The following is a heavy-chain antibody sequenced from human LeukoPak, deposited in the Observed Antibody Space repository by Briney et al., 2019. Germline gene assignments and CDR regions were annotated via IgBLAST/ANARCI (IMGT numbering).Heavy chain of an antibody. V-gene: IGHV3-23*01. CDR2: ISGSGGST. Sequence: GGSLRLSCAASGFTFSSYAMSWVRQAPGKGLEGVSAISGSGGSTYYADSVKGRFTISRDNSKNTLYLQMNSLRAEDTAVYYCAKSGGMTTVTHPRYFQHWGQGTLVTVSS. J-gene: IGHJ1*01. CDR3: AKSGGMTTVTHPRYFQH. CDR1: GFTFSSYA. D-gene: IGHD4-17*01.